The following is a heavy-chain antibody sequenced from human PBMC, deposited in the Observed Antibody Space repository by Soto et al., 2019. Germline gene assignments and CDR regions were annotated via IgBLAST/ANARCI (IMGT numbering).Heavy chain of an antibody. V-gene: IGHV1-46*01. CDR2: INPSGGNT. J-gene: IGHJ3*02. CDR1: GYTFTSYY. CDR3: ARDRGYCSSTSCYLLAFDI. Sequence: VKVSCKASGYTFTSYYMHWVRQAPGQGLEWMGIINPSGGNTKYSQKFQGRVTITRDTFASTAYMELSSLRSEDTAVYYCARDRGYCSSTSCYLLAFDIWGQGTMVTVSS. D-gene: IGHD2-2*01.